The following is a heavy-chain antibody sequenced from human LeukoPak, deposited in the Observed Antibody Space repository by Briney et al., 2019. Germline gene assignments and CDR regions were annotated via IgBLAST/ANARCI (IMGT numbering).Heavy chain of an antibody. CDR2: ITGSGDTT. CDR3: AKDSYYDGTGYFDC. J-gene: IGHJ4*02. Sequence: PGGSLRLSCAASGFTFSNYAMSWVRQAPGKGLEWVSTITGSGDTTFYADSVKGRFTISRDNSKNTLFLQINSLTVEDTAFYYCAKDSYYDGTGYFDCWGQGILVTVSS. D-gene: IGHD3-22*01. CDR1: GFTFSNYA. V-gene: IGHV3-23*01.